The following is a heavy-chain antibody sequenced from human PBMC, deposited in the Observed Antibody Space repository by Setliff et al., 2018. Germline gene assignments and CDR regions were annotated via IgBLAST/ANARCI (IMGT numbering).Heavy chain of an antibody. V-gene: IGHV5-51*01. Sequence: GESLKISCKGSGFSFTDFWIGWVRQMPGKGLEWMGLIYAGDSDTRYNPSFQGRVTMSADKSINTAYLQWSSLKASDTAIYYCARQKSTGSGNNWFDPWGQGTLVIVSS. CDR1: GFSFTDFW. D-gene: IGHD3-10*01. J-gene: IGHJ5*02. CDR3: ARQKSTGSGNNWFDP. CDR2: IYAGDSDT.